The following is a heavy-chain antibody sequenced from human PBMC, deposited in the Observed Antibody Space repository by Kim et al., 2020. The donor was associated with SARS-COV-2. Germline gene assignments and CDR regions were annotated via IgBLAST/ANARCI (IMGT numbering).Heavy chain of an antibody. CDR3: ASQPLMVYAPVGDAFDI. CDR2: IYPGDSDT. Sequence: GESLKISCKGSGYSFTSYWIGWVRQMPGKGLEWMGIIYPGDSDTRYSPSFQGQVTISADKSISTAYLQWSSLKASDTAMYYCASQPLMVYAPVGDAFDIWGQGTMVTVSS. V-gene: IGHV5-51*01. J-gene: IGHJ3*02. CDR1: GYSFTSYW. D-gene: IGHD2-8*01.